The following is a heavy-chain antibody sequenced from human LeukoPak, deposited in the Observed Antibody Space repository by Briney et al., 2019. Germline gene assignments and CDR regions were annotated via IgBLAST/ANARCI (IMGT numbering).Heavy chain of an antibody. V-gene: IGHV3-7*01. J-gene: IGHJ5*02. CDR2: IKYDGIEK. CDR3: ARNLVTEPTGDWFDP. Sequence: GGSLRLSCAASGFTFSTYWMAWVRQAPGKGLEWVANIKYDGIEKYYVDSVKGRFTIPRDNAKNSLYLHMNSLRDDDTAVYDCARNLVTEPTGDWFDPWGQGTLVTVSS. CDR1: GFTFSTYW. D-gene: IGHD3-10*01.